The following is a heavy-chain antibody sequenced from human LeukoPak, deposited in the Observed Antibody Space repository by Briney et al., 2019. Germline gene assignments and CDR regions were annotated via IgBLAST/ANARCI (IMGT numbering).Heavy chain of an antibody. CDR3: ARQLLIFDSSAFDF. D-gene: IGHD3-22*01. CDR2: NYYSGNT. Sequence: PSETLSLTCTVSGASITSGSYYWGWIRQPPGKGLEWIGSNYYSGNTYHNPPLKSRVTISVDTSKKQFSLRLSSVTAADTAVYYCARQLLIFDSSAFDFWGQGTLVTVSS. V-gene: IGHV4-39*01. CDR1: GASITSGSYY. J-gene: IGHJ4*02.